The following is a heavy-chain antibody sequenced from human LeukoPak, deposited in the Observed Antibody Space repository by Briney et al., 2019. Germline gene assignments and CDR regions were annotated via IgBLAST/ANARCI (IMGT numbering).Heavy chain of an antibody. CDR1: GGSISSSSYY. Sequence: SETLSLTCTVSGGSISSSSYYWGWIRQPPGKGLEWIGSIYYSGSTYYNPSLKSRVTISVDTSKNQFSLKLSSVTAADTAVYYCARLLHLRSDAFDIWGQGTMVTVSS. CDR2: IYYSGST. D-gene: IGHD3-16*01. V-gene: IGHV4-39*07. CDR3: ARLLHLRSDAFDI. J-gene: IGHJ3*02.